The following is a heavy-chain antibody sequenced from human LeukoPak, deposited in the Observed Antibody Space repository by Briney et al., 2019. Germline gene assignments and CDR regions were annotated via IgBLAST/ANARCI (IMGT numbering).Heavy chain of an antibody. Sequence: SGGPLRLSCAASGFTFSSYWMSWVRQAPGKGLEWVANIKQDGSEKYYVDSVKGRFTISRDNAKNSLYLQMNSLRAEDTAVYYCARDSHVSWFDPWGQGTLVTVSS. CDR2: IKQDGSEK. CDR1: GFTFSSYW. CDR3: ARDSHVSWFDP. V-gene: IGHV3-7*01. J-gene: IGHJ5*02. D-gene: IGHD3-16*01.